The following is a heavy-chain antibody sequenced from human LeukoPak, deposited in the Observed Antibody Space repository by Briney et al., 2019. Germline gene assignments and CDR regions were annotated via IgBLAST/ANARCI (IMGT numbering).Heavy chain of an antibody. CDR1: GGSFSGYY. D-gene: IGHD4-23*01. Sequence: SETLSLTCAVYGGSFSGYYWSWIRQPPGKGLEWIGEINHSGSTNYNPSLKSRVTISVDTSKNQFSLKLSSVTAADTAVYYCARAVGGWYFDLWGRGTLVTVSS. J-gene: IGHJ2*01. V-gene: IGHV4-34*01. CDR3: ARAVGGWYFDL. CDR2: INHSGST.